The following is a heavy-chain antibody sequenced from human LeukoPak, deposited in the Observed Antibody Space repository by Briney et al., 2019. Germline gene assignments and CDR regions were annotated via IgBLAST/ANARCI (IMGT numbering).Heavy chain of an antibody. CDR3: ARGMVYAISGYFQH. J-gene: IGHJ1*01. D-gene: IGHD2-8*01. V-gene: IGHV4-34*01. CDR1: GGSFSGYY. Sequence: PSETLSLTCAVYGGSFSGYYWSWIRQPPGKGLEWIGEINHSGSTNYNPSLKSRVTISVDTSKNQFSLKLSSVTAADTAVYYCARGMVYAISGYFQHWGQGTLVTVSS. CDR2: INHSGST.